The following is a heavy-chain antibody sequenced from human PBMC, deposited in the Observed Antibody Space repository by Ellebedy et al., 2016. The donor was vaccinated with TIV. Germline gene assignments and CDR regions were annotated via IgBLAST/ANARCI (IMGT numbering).Heavy chain of an antibody. CDR2: IYPGDSDT. CDR1: GYSFTSYW. J-gene: IGHJ6*02. V-gene: IGHV5-51*01. D-gene: IGHD5-18*01. CDR3: AGGYSYGYTYYYGMDV. Sequence: GESLKISCKGSGYSFTSYWIGWVRQMPGKGLEGMGIIYPGDSDTRYSPSFQGQVTISADKSISTAYLQWSSLKASDTAMYYCAGGYSYGYTYYYGMDVWGQGTTVTVSS.